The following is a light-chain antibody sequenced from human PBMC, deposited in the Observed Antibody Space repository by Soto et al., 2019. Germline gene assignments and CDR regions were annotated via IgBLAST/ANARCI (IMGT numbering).Light chain of an antibody. Sequence: QSVLTQPVSVSGSPGQSITISCTGTNSDVGGYNFVSWYQQHPGKAPKLMIYDVSNRPSGVSNRFSGSKSGNTASLNISGLQAEDEADYYCSSYTSSSIPYVFGIGTKVTVL. CDR2: DVS. CDR1: NSDVGGYNF. V-gene: IGLV2-14*01. J-gene: IGLJ1*01. CDR3: SSYTSSSIPYV.